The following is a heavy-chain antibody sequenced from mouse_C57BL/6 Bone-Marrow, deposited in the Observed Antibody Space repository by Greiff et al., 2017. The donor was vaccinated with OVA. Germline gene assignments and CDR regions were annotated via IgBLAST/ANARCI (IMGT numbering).Heavy chain of an antibody. D-gene: IGHD3-2*02. CDR1: GFTFSDYG. V-gene: IGHV5-17*01. Sequence: EVKVVESGGGLVKPGGSLKLSCAASGFTFSDYGMHWVRQAPEKGLEWVAYISSGSSTIYYADTVKGRFTISRDNAKNTLFLQMTSLGSEDTAMYYCARPAQPYYFDYWGKGTTLTVSS. CDR2: ISSGSSTI. CDR3: ARPAQPYYFDY. J-gene: IGHJ2*01.